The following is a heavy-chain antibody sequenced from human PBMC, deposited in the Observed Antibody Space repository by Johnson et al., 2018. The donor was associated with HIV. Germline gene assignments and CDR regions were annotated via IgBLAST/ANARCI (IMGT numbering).Heavy chain of an antibody. Sequence: QVQLVESGGGLVKPGGSLRLSCAASGFTFSDYYMSWIRQAPGKGLEWVSYISSSGSTIYYAAPVKGRSPIPRDNAKNSLYLQMNSLRAEDTAVYYCARVGDGSGYYFDALDIWGQGTMVTVSS. D-gene: IGHD3-22*01. CDR2: ISSSGSTI. J-gene: IGHJ3*02. V-gene: IGHV3-11*04. CDR3: ARVGDGSGYYFDALDI. CDR1: GFTFSDYY.